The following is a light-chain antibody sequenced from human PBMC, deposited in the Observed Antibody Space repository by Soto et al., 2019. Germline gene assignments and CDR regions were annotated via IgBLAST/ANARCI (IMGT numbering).Light chain of an antibody. CDR3: QQSYSTPCT. V-gene: IGKV1-39*01. J-gene: IGKJ1*01. CDR1: QSISIY. CDR2: TAS. Sequence: DIQMTQSPSSLSASVGDRVTITCRASQSISIYLNWYQQKPGKAPNLLIYTASNLQSGVPSRFSGSGSGTDFTLTISSLQPEDFASYYCQQSYSTPCTFGQGTKVEIK.